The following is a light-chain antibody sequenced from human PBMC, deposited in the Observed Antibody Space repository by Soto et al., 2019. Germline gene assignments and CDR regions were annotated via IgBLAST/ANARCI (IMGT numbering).Light chain of an antibody. Sequence: DIQMTQSPSTLSASVGDRVTITCRASQSISDSLAWYQQKPGKAPKLLIYEASNIKSGVPSRFSGSESGTEYTLTISSLQPDDFASYYCQQYNGYWTFGQGTKVDIK. CDR2: EAS. CDR1: QSISDS. J-gene: IGKJ1*01. CDR3: QQYNGYWT. V-gene: IGKV1-5*03.